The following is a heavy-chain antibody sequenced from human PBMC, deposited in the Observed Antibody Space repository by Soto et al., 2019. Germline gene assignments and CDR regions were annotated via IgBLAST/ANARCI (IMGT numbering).Heavy chain of an antibody. CDR2: IKSKTDGGTT. D-gene: IGHD7-27*01. CDR1: GFTFSNAW. Sequence: EVQLVESGGGLVKPGGSLRLSCAASGFTFSNAWMSWVRQAPGKGLEWVGRIKSKTDGGTTDYAAPVKGRFTISRDNAKNSLYLQMNSLRAEDTAVYYCARVWGSKAFDIWGQGTMVTVSS. CDR3: ARVWGSKAFDI. V-gene: IGHV3-15*01. J-gene: IGHJ3*02.